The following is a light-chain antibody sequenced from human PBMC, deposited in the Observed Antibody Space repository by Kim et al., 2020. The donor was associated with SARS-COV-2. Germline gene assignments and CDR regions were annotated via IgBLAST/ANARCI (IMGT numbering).Light chain of an antibody. J-gene: IGLJ1*01. Sequence: PGNTARIACGGNNIGSKGVHWYQRKPGQAPVLVIYYDSDRPSGIPGRFSGSNSGNTATLTISRVGAGDEADYYCQVWDSSSDHLYVFGTGTKVTVL. V-gene: IGLV3-21*04. CDR3: QVWDSSSDHLYV. CDR2: YDS. CDR1: NIGSKG.